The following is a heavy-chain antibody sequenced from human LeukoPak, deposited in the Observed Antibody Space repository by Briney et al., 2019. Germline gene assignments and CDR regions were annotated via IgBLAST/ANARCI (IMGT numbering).Heavy chain of an antibody. Sequence: GGFLRLSCAASGFTFSSYEMNWVRQAPGKGLEWVSYISSSGSTIYYADSVKGRFTISRDNAKNSLYLQMNSLRAEDTAVYYCARDRCSGGSCYLNYGMDVWGQGTTVTVSS. J-gene: IGHJ6*02. V-gene: IGHV3-48*03. D-gene: IGHD2-15*01. CDR3: ARDRCSGGSCYLNYGMDV. CDR2: ISSSGSTI. CDR1: GFTFSSYE.